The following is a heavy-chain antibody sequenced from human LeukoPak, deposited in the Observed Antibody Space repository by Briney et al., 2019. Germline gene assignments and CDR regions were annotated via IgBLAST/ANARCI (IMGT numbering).Heavy chain of an antibody. J-gene: IGHJ4*02. Sequence: ASVKVSCKASGYTFTSYDINWVRQATGQGLEWMGWMNPNSGNTGYAQKFQGRATMTRNTSISTAYMELSSLRSEDTAVYYCARGRNIVATITGYWGQGTLVTVSS. CDR3: ARGRNIVATITGY. CDR2: MNPNSGNT. V-gene: IGHV1-8*01. CDR1: GYTFTSYD. D-gene: IGHD5-12*01.